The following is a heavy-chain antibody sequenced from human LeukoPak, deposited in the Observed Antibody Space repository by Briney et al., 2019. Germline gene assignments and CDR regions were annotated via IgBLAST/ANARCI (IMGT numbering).Heavy chain of an antibody. CDR2: ISAYNGNT. Sequence: ASVKVSCKASGYTFTSYGISWVRQAPGQGLEWMGWISAYNGNTNYAQKLQGRVTMTTDTSTSTAYMELRSLRSDDTAVYYCAREDSSGGPPGYYGMDVWGQGTTVTVSS. CDR1: GYTFTSYG. CDR3: AREDSSGGPPGYYGMDV. D-gene: IGHD6-19*01. J-gene: IGHJ6*02. V-gene: IGHV1-18*01.